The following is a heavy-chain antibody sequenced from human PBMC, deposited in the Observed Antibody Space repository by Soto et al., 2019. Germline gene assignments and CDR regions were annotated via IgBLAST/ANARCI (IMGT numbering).Heavy chain of an antibody. CDR2: INSDASTT. V-gene: IGHV3-74*01. CDR3: ARIPPGWGGGQLVLDY. D-gene: IGHD6-13*01. Sequence: EVQLVESGGGLVQPGGSLRLSCAASGFTFSSFWMYWVRQAPGKGLVWVSRINSDASTTSYADSVKGRFTISRDNAKNPLYLQMNSLRAEDTAVYYCARIPPGWGGGQLVLDYWGQGTLVTVSS. J-gene: IGHJ4*02. CDR1: GFTFSSFW.